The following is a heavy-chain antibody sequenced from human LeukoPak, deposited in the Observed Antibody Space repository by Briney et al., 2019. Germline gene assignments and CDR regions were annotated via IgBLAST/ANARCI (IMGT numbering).Heavy chain of an antibody. CDR1: GFTFTNYA. CDR3: ARDRWTSQFHFDL. CDR2: ISDTGYNQ. Sequence: QTGGSLRLSCAASGFTFTNYAIHWVRQAPGQGLEWITVISDTGYNQDYADAVKGRFTFSRDNAKNTLYLQMNSLRTEDTAIYYCARDRWTSQFHFDLWGQGTLVTVSS. V-gene: IGHV3-30-3*01. J-gene: IGHJ4*02. D-gene: IGHD2-21*01.